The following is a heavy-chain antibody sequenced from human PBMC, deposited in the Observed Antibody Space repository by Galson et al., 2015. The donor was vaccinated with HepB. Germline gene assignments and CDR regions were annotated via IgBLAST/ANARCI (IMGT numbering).Heavy chain of an antibody. CDR3: VRDRRVSPLFYFDY. D-gene: IGHD2-15*01. J-gene: IGHJ4*02. CDR1: GFTVRGFRGYA. Sequence: SLRLSCAASGFTVRGFRGYAMSWVRQAPGKGLEWVSSISDSGDITFYADSVKGRFTISRDNSKNTLYLQMSSLRGDDTAVYYCVRDRRVSPLFYFDYWGQGTLVTVSS. V-gene: IGHV3-23*01. CDR2: ISDSGDIT.